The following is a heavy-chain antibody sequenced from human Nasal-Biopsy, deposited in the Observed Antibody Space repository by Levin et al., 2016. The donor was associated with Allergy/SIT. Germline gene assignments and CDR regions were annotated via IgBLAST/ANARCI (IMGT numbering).Heavy chain of an antibody. CDR2: SYRNGVI. V-gene: IGHV3-53*01. Sequence: GGSLRLSCEVSGLPVSNNYFTWVRQAPGKGLEWVSVSYRNGVIIYADSVKGRFSISRDNSKNTVFLQMNSLRGEDTALYYCARGAPDRLDSSNYFSDFDYWGQGTLGHRLL. CDR3: ARGAPDRLDSSNYFSDFDY. D-gene: IGHD3-22*01. J-gene: IGHJ4*02. CDR1: GLPVSNNY.